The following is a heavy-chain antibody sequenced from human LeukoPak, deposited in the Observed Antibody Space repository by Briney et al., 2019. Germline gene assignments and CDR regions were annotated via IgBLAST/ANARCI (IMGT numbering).Heavy chain of an antibody. CDR1: GFTFSSYW. Sequence: GGSLRLSCAASGFTFSSYWMSWVRQAPGKGLEWVANIKQDGSEKYYVDSVKGRFTISRDNAKNSLYLQMNSLRAEDAAVYYCARVYAHDYTKSEDYWGQGTLVTVSS. CDR3: ARVYAHDYTKSEDY. V-gene: IGHV3-7*01. CDR2: IKQDGSEK. J-gene: IGHJ4*02. D-gene: IGHD4-11*01.